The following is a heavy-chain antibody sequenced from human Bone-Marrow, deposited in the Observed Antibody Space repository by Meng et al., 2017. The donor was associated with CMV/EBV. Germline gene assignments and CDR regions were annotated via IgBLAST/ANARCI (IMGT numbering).Heavy chain of an antibody. CDR1: GYTFTSYG. D-gene: IGHD2-15*01. J-gene: IGHJ6*02. CDR2: IIPIFGTA. V-gene: IGHV1-69*05. Sequence: SVKGSCKASGYTFTSYGINWVRQAPGQGLEWMGGIIPIFGTANYAQKFQGRVTITTDESTSTAYMALSSLRSEDTAVYYCASAYSRGAYYYGMDVWGQGTTVTVSS. CDR3: ASAYSRGAYYYGMDV.